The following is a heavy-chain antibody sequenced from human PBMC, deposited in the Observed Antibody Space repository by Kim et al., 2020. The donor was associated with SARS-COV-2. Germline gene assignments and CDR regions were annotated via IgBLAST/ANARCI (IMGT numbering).Heavy chain of an antibody. V-gene: IGHV3-30*01. Sequence: GGCGKGRFTISRDNCKNTLYLQMNSLRAEDTAVYYCARGEFLGWFGMDGGGQGATVTVSS. J-gene: IGHJ6*02. CDR3: ARGEFLGWFGMDG. D-gene: IGHD3-3*01.